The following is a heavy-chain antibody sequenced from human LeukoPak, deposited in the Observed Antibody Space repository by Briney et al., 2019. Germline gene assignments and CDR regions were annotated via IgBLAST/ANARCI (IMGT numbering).Heavy chain of an antibody. V-gene: IGHV3-33*01. J-gene: IGHJ5*02. CDR2: IWYDGTNR. CDR3: ARDDPVPMSKLDP. CDR1: GFTFSRNG. Sequence: GGTLRLSCAASGFTFSRNGMHWVRQAPGKGLEWMATIWYDGTNRYYADSVKGRFTISRDNSKNTLYLEMNSLRVEDTAVYYCARDDPVPMSKLDPWGQGTLVTVSS.